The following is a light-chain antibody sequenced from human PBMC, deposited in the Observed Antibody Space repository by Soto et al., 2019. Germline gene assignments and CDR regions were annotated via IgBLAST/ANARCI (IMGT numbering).Light chain of an antibody. Sequence: QSVLTQPASASGSPGQSITISCTGTSSDVGGYNYVSWCQQHPGKAPKLMIYEVSNRPSGVSNRFSGSKSGNTASLTISGLQAEDEADYYCSSYTSSSTLLYVFGTGTKVTVL. CDR2: EVS. CDR1: SSDVGGYNY. CDR3: SSYTSSSTLLYV. J-gene: IGLJ1*01. V-gene: IGLV2-14*01.